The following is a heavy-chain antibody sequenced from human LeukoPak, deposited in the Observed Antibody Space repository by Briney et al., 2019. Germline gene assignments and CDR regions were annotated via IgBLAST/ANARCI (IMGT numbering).Heavy chain of an antibody. Sequence: GGSLRLSCAASGFTFSSYWMHWVRQAPGKGLVWVSRINSDGSSTSYADSVKGRFTISRDNAKNTLYLQMLRAEDTAVYYCARVLVVPAAPTYYYYGMDVWGQGTTVTVSS. CDR2: INSDGSST. J-gene: IGHJ6*02. CDR1: GFTFSSYW. CDR3: ARVLVVPAAPTYYYYGMDV. V-gene: IGHV3-74*01. D-gene: IGHD2-2*01.